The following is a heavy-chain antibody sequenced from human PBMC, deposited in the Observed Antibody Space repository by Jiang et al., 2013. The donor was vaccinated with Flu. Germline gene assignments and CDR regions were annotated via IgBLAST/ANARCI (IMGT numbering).Heavy chain of an antibody. CDR3: ARGYGSGRYSYFDY. Sequence: EVKKPGASVKVSCKASGYTFTSYGISWVRQAPGQGLEWMGWISANNGNTHYAQKLQGRVSMTTDTSTSTVYMELRSLRSDDTAVYYCARGYGSGRYSYFDYWGQGTLVTVSS. CDR2: ISANNGNT. V-gene: IGHV1-18*01. CDR1: GYTFTSYG. D-gene: IGHD3-10*01. J-gene: IGHJ4*02.